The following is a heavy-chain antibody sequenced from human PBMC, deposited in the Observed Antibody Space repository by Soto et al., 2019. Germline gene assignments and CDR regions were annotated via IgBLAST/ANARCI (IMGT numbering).Heavy chain of an antibody. V-gene: IGHV4-59*11. Sequence: QVQLQESGPGLVKPSETLSLTCTVSGGSLSSHYWSWLRQSPGKGLEWIGYIYFTVYTNYNPSLKNRVTISVDTSKSQFYLSLNSVPAAYPAVYYCATVAMTSPKVFDYWGQGTLVSVSS. D-gene: IGHD2-15*01. J-gene: IGHJ4*02. CDR3: ATVAMTSPKVFDY. CDR1: GGSLSSHY. CDR2: IYFTVYT.